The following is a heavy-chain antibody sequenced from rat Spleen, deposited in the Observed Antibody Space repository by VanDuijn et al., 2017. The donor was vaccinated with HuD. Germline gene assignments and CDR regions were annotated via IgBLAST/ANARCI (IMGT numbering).Heavy chain of an antibody. J-gene: IGHJ1*01. V-gene: IGHV5-31*01. CDR3: TRRGYLSDWYFDF. CDR1: GFTFNNYW. Sequence: EVQLVESGGGLVQPGRSLKLSCVASGFTFNNYWMTWIRQAPGKGLEWVASITNTGGSTYYPDSLKGRFTISRDNAKSTLYLQMNSLRSEDTAIYYCTRRGYLSDWYFDFWGPGTMVTVSS. CDR2: ITNTGGST. D-gene: IGHD4-4*01.